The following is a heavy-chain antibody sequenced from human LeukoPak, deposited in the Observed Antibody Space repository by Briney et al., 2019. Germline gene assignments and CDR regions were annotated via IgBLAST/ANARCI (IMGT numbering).Heavy chain of an antibody. V-gene: IGHV3-11*06. Sequence: GGSLRLSCAASGFSFSDFYMSWIRQAPGKGLEWVSYIDGTSTFTNYADSVKGRFSISRDNAKNALYLEMNNLRDGDMAVYYCARDDSWAFDYWGQGTLVTVSS. CDR3: ARDDSWAFDY. D-gene: IGHD2-21*02. CDR1: GFSFSDFY. CDR2: IDGTSTFT. J-gene: IGHJ4*02.